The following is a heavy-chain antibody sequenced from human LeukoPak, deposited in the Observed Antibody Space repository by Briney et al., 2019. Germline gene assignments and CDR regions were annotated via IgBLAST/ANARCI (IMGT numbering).Heavy chain of an antibody. D-gene: IGHD6-13*01. V-gene: IGHV1-69*01. Sequence: SVKVSCKASGGTFSSYAISWVRQAPGQGLEWMGGMIPIFGTANYAQKFQGRVTITADESTSTAYMELSSLRSEDTAVYYCAKTAGIAAAGAFDPWGQGPLVTVSS. CDR3: AKTAGIAAAGAFDP. J-gene: IGHJ5*02. CDR2: MIPIFGTA. CDR1: GGTFSSYA.